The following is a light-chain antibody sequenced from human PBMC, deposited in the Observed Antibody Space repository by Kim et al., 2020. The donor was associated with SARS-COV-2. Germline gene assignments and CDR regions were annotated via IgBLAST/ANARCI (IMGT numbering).Light chain of an antibody. CDR2: AAS. Sequence: ACVGDTVTSTCRASQGISNYLAWYQQKPAKVPKLLVYAASPLQPGVPSRFSGSGSGTDFTLTISSLQPEDVATYYCQKYNSAPLTFGQGTKVDIK. J-gene: IGKJ1*01. CDR3: QKYNSAPLT. CDR1: QGISNY. V-gene: IGKV1-27*01.